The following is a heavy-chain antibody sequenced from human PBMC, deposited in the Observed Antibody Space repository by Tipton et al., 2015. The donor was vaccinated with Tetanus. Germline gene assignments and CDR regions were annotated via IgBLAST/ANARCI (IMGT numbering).Heavy chain of an antibody. D-gene: IGHD1-14*01. CDR2: ISNSGST. CDR1: GGSISSDGAY. V-gene: IGHV4-31*03. Sequence: TLSLTCTVSGGSISSDGAYWSWIRQHPGEGLEWIGYISNSGSTYYNPSLKSRVTISVDTSKNQFSLKLSSVTAADTAVYYCARGTGDYWGQGPLVTVSS. J-gene: IGHJ4*02. CDR3: ARGTGDY.